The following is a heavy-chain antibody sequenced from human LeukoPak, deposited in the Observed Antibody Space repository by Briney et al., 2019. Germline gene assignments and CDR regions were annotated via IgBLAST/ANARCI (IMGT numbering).Heavy chain of an antibody. D-gene: IGHD3-22*01. J-gene: IGHJ4*02. CDR3: ARPDSSGYYVY. CDR2: ISSNGGST. Sequence: GGSLRLACAGSGFTFSSYWMSWVRQAPGKGLEYVSAISSNGGSTYYANSVKGRFTISRDNSKNTLYLQMGSLRAEDMAVYYCARPDSSGYYVYWGQGTLVTVSS. CDR1: GFTFSSYW. V-gene: IGHV3-64*01.